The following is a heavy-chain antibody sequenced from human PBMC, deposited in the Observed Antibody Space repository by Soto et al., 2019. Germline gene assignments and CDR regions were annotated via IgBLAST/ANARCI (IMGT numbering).Heavy chain of an antibody. CDR1: GYTFTGDD. CDR3: ARDFNCYTMDV. J-gene: IGHJ6*02. CDR2: INANSGVT. Sequence: QVQLVQSGAEVKKPGASVKVSCQASGYTFTGDDMHWVRQAPGQGLEWLGRINANSGVTNYAQNFEGRVTMTRDTATRTAYREMSRLRFDDTAVYYCARDFNCYTMDVWGQGTTVTVSS. V-gene: IGHV1-2*02.